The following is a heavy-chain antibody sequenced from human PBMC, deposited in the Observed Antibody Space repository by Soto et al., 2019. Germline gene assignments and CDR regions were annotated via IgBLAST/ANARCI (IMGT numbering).Heavy chain of an antibody. V-gene: IGHV4-31*03. J-gene: IGHJ4*02. CDR1: GGSIRTNNYY. Sequence: QVQLQESGPGLVKPSQTLSLTYTVSGGSIRTNNYYWSWLRQDPGKGLEWIGYIYYSGTTYYNPSLKSRVTISADTSKNQFSLRLVSVTAADTAVYYCACATFAKPEVDWGQGTPVNVSP. CDR3: ACATFAKPEVD. CDR2: IYYSGTT.